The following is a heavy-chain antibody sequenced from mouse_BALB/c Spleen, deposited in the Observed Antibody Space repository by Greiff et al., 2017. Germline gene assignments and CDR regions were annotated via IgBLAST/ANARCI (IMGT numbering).Heavy chain of an antibody. Sequence: EVMLVESGGGLVQPGGSRKLSCAASGFTFSSFGMHWVRQAPEKGLEWVAYISSGSSTIYYADTVKGRFTISRDNPKNTLFLQMTSLRSEDTAMYYCAREDYDYDAFAYWGQGTLVTVSA. J-gene: IGHJ3*01. V-gene: IGHV5-17*02. CDR1: GFTFSSFG. CDR3: AREDYDYDAFAY. CDR2: ISSGSSTI. D-gene: IGHD2-4*01.